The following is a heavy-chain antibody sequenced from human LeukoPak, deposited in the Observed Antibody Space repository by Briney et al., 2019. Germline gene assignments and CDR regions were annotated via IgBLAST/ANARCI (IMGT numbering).Heavy chain of an antibody. CDR3: AREILDYYDSSGYLDY. D-gene: IGHD3-22*01. CDR2: IYYSGST. V-gene: IGHV4-59*01. J-gene: IGHJ4*02. CDR1: GGSISSYY. Sequence: SETLSLTCTVSGGSISSYYWSWIRQPPGKGLEWIGYIYYSGSTNYNPSLKSRVTISVDTSKNQFSLKLSSVTAADTAVYYCAREILDYYDSSGYLDYWGQGTLVTVSS.